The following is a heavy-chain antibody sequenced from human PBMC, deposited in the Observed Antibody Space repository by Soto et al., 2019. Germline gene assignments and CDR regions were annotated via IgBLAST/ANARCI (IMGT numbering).Heavy chain of an antibody. D-gene: IGHD3-16*01. CDR3: ARVTAKNWFDP. J-gene: IGHJ5*02. Sequence: SETLSLTCTVSGGSISSYYWSWIRQPPGKGLEWIGYIYYSGSTNYNPSLKSRVTISVDTSKNQFSLKLSSVTAADTAVYYCARVTAKNWFDPWGQGTLVTVSS. CDR1: GGSISSYY. CDR2: IYYSGST. V-gene: IGHV4-59*01.